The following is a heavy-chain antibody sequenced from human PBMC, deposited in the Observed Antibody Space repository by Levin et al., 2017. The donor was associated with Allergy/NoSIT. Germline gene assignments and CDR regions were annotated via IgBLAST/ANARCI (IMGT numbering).Heavy chain of an antibody. CDR3: ARQRRKNSIFGVIRRQGWFDS. J-gene: IGHJ5*01. Sequence: SETLSLTCAVYGESFSGFYWSWIRQPPGKGLEWIGEIIHSGSTNYNPSLKSRVTISIDTSRNQFSLKLSPVTAADTALYYCARQRRKNSIFGVIRRQGWFDSWGQGTLVTVSS. D-gene: IGHD3-3*01. CDR1: GESFSGFY. V-gene: IGHV4-34*12. CDR2: IIHSGST.